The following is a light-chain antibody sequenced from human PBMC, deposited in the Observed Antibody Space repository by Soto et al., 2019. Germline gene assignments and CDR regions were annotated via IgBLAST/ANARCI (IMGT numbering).Light chain of an antibody. CDR2: DAS. CDR3: QQYKSYSRM. V-gene: IGKV1-5*01. Sequence: DIQMTQSPSTLSGSVGDRVTITCRASQTISSWLAWYHQKPGKAPKLLIYDASTLESGVPSRFTGRGSGTEFTLTISSLQPEDFATYYCQQYKSYSRMFGQGTKVDIK. CDR1: QTISSW. J-gene: IGKJ1*01.